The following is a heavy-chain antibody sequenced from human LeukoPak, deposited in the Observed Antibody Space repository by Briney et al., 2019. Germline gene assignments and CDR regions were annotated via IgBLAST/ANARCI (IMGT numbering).Heavy chain of an antibody. CDR1: GFTFSSYA. CDR2: ISYDESNK. D-gene: IGHD7-27*01. Sequence: GGSLRLSCAASGFTFSSYAMHWVRQAPGKGLEWVAVISYDESNKYYADSVKGRFTISRDNSKNTLYLQMNSLRAEDTAVYYCARAGPTGEDDYWGQGNLVTVSS. CDR3: ARAGPTGEDDY. J-gene: IGHJ4*02. V-gene: IGHV3-30-3*01.